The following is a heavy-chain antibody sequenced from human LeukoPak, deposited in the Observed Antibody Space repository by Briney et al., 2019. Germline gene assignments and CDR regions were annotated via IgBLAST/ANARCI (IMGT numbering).Heavy chain of an antibody. Sequence: ASVKVSCKASGYTFTSYDINWVRQATGQGLEWMGWMNPNSGNTGYAQKFQGRVTITRNTSISTAYMELSSLRSEDTAVYYCARGSRSIAAAGTLMNYWGQGTLVTVSS. CDR1: GYTFTSYD. J-gene: IGHJ4*02. D-gene: IGHD6-13*01. V-gene: IGHV1-8*03. CDR3: ARGSRSIAAAGTLMNY. CDR2: MNPNSGNT.